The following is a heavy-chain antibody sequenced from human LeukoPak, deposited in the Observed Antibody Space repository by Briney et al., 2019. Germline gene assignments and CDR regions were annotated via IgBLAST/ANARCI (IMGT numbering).Heavy chain of an antibody. J-gene: IGHJ4*02. V-gene: IGHV1-2*02. D-gene: IGHD5-12*01. Sequence: GASVKVSCKASGYTFSAFHIHWVRLAPGQGLEWMGWINPNSGGTNYAQKFQGRVTMTRDTSISTAYMELSRLRSDDTAVYYCARDSNSGYDYWGQGTLVTVSS. CDR2: INPNSGGT. CDR3: ARDSNSGYDY. CDR1: GYTFSAFH.